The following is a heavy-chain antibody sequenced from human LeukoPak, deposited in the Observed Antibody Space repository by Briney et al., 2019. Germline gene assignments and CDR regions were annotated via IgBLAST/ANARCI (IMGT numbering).Heavy chain of an antibody. V-gene: IGHV4-4*07. CDR1: GDSISSYF. J-gene: IGHJ4*02. CDR3: ARVHLLFYYFDY. Sequence: SETLSLTCTVSGDSISSYFWSWVRQPAGRGLEWFGRIYPSGSTNSNPSLKSRVTMSVDTSKNQFSLKLTSVTAADAAVYYCARVHLLFYYFDYWGQGTLVTVSS. CDR2: IYPSGST. D-gene: IGHD2-21*01.